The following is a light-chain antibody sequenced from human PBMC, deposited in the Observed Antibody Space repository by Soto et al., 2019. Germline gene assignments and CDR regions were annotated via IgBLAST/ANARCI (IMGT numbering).Light chain of an antibody. CDR1: SSDVGSYNY. J-gene: IGLJ2*01. CDR2: EVI. CDR3: SSYAGNNNLV. V-gene: IGLV2-8*01. Sequence: QPVLTQPPSASGSPGQSVTISCTGTSSDVGSYNYVSWYQQHPGKAPKLMIYEVIKRPSGVPDRFSGSKSGNTASLTVSGLQAEDDADYYCSSYAGNNNLVFGGGTKLTVL.